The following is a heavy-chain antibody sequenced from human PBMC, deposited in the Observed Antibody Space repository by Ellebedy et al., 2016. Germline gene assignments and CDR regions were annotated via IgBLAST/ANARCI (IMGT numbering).Heavy chain of an antibody. V-gene: IGHV3-48*04. Sequence: GGSLRLSCAASGFTFSSYNMIWVRQAPGKGLEWISYISSTTLTTEYADSVKGRFTISRDNAKNAVYLQMNSLRAEDAAVYYCARVGTVTLVGSHLDYWGQGTLVTVSS. CDR3: ARVGTVTLVGSHLDY. D-gene: IGHD4-11*01. CDR1: GFTFSSYN. J-gene: IGHJ4*02. CDR2: ISSTTLTT.